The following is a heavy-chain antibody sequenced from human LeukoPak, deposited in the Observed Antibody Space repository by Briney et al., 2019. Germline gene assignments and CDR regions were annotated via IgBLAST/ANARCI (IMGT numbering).Heavy chain of an antibody. J-gene: IGHJ4*02. V-gene: IGHV3-64*01. CDR2: ISSNGGST. CDR1: GFTFSSYA. CDR3: ARAGGPTDFDY. D-gene: IGHD2-8*02. Sequence: GGSLRLSCAASGFTFSSYAMHWVRQAPGKGLEYVSAISSNGGSTYYATSVKGRFTISRDNSKNTLYLQMGSLRAEDMAVYYCARAGGPTDFDYWGQGTLVTVSS.